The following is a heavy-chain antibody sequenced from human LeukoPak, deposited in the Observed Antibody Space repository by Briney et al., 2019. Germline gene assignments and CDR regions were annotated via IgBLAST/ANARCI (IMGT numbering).Heavy chain of an antibody. J-gene: IGHJ6*03. CDR2: IYHSGST. V-gene: IGHV4-4*02. D-gene: IGHD3-3*01. CDR3: ARETDDFWRHDYYYYYMDV. Sequence: PSGTLSLTCAVSGGSISSSNWWSWVRQPPGKGLEWIGEIYHSGSTNYNPSLKSRVTISVDTSKNQFSLRLCSVTAADTAVYYCARETDDFWRHDYYYYYMDVWGKGTTVTVSS. CDR1: GGSISSSNW.